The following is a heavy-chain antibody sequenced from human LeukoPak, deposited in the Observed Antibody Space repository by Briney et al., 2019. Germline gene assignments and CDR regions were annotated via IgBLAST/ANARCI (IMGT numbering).Heavy chain of an antibody. D-gene: IGHD5-18*01. V-gene: IGHV4-59*01. J-gene: IGHJ5*01. Sequence: SETLSLTCVVSGGAMSSSYWSWLRQPPGKGLEWIGYIYYSGSTNYNPSLKSRVTISVDTSKNHFSLKLSSVTAADTAMYYCARISGRGYSYNNWFDSWGQGTLVTVSS. CDR1: GGAMSSSY. CDR3: ARISGRGYSYNNWFDS. CDR2: IYYSGST.